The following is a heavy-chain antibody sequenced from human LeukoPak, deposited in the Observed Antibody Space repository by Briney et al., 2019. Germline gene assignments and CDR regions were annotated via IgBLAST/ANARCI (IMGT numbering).Heavy chain of an antibody. CDR2: MSPKSGKT. CDR3: ARTPPRGLIDY. J-gene: IGHJ4*02. D-gene: IGHD3-16*01. CDR1: GYTFTGHS. Sequence: ASVKVSCKASGYTFTGHSMHWVRQAPGQGLEWMGWMSPKSGKTGYAQKFQGRVTITRDTSISTAYMELSSLTSEDTAVYYCARTPPRGLIDYWGQGTLVTVSS. V-gene: IGHV1-8*02.